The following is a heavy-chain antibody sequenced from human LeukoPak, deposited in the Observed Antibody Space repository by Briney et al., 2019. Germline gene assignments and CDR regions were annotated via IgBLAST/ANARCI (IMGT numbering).Heavy chain of an antibody. CDR2: INWKSDSV. V-gene: IGHV3-9*02. CDR3: TRSLVPDGSSWSLGGVIDY. CDR1: GFSSDDYA. D-gene: IGHD6-13*01. J-gene: IGHJ4*02. Sequence: GGSLRLSCAVSGFSSDDYAMHWVRQPPGKGLEWVSGINWKSDSVAYADSVRGRFTISRDNAKNSLYLQMSSLRAEDTALYYCTRSLVPDGSSWSLGGVIDYWGQGTLVTASS.